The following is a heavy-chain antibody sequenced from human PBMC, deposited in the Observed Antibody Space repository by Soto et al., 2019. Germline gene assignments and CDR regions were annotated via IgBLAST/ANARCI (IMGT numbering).Heavy chain of an antibody. Sequence: GGSLRLSCAASGFTFSNAWMSWVRQAPGKGLEWVCFIKRKSDGGTTDYAAHVKGRFTISRYDSKNTLYLIMNRLRSEDKAVYYWSRVMANXTWYVDCWGQGXLXT. V-gene: IGHV3-15*01. CDR2: IKRKSDGGTT. CDR3: SRVMANXTWYVDC. CDR1: GFTFSNAW. D-gene: IGHD2-8*01. J-gene: IGHJ4*02.